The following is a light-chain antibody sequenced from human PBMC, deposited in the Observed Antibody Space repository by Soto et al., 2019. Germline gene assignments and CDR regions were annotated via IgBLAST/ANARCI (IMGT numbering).Light chain of an antibody. V-gene: IGLV2-14*01. CDR2: EVS. CDR1: SSDVGGYNY. Sequence: QSVLTQPASVSGSPGQWITISCTGTSSDVGGYNYVSWYQQHPGKAPKLIIYEVSNRPSGVSNRFSGSKSGNSASLTISGPQDEDEADCYCYANTLNSTEVFGTGTKVTVL. J-gene: IGLJ1*01. CDR3: YANTLNSTEV.